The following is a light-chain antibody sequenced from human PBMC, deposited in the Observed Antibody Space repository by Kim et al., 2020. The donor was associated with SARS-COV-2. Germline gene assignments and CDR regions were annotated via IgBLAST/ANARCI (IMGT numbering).Light chain of an antibody. CDR1: KIGSKS. Sequence: SYELTQPPSVSVAPGKTARITCGGNKIGSKSVHWYQQKPGQAPVLVINNDNYRPSDIPERFSGSSSGDTATLTISRVEAGDEADYYCQVWDTSTDHYVFGTGTKVTVL. J-gene: IGLJ1*01. CDR3: QVWDTSTDHYV. V-gene: IGLV3-21*01. CDR2: NDN.